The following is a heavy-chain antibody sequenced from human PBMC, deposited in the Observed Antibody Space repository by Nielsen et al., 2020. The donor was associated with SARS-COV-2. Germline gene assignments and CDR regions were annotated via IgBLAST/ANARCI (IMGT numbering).Heavy chain of an antibody. D-gene: IGHD3-16*02. CDR3: ARDYFGLSPGYYFDY. CDR2: ISSSSSYI. Sequence: GESLKISCAASGFTFSSYSMNWVRQAPGKGLEWVSSISSSSSYIYYADSVKGRFTISRDNAKNSLYLQMNSLRAEDTAVYYCARDYFGLSPGYYFDYWGQGTLVTVSS. CDR1: GFTFSSYS. J-gene: IGHJ4*02. V-gene: IGHV3-21*01.